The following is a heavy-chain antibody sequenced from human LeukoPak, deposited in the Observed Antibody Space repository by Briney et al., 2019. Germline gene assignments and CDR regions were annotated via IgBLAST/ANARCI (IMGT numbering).Heavy chain of an antibody. D-gene: IGHD6-6*01. CDR2: INHSGST. V-gene: IGHV4-38-2*02. Sequence: SETLSLTCTVSGYSISSGYYWSWIRQPPGKGLEWIGEINHSGSTNYNPSLKSRVTISVDTSKNQFSLKLSSVTAADTAVYYCARGRREYSSSSVYYYYYYMDVWGKGTTVTVSS. J-gene: IGHJ6*03. CDR1: GYSISSGYY. CDR3: ARGRREYSSSSVYYYYYYMDV.